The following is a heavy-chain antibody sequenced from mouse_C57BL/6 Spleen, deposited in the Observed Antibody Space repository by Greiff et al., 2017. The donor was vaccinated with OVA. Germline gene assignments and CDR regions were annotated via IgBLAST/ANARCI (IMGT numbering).Heavy chain of an antibody. V-gene: IGHV1-81*01. Sequence: VQLVESGAELARPGASVKLSCKASGYTFTSYGISWVKQRTGQGLEWIGEIYPRSGNTYYNEKFKGKATLTADKSSSTAYMELRSLTSEDSAVYFCAREDYPRFAYWGQGTLVTVSA. J-gene: IGHJ3*01. D-gene: IGHD1-1*02. CDR1: GYTFTSYG. CDR3: AREDYPRFAY. CDR2: IYPRSGNT.